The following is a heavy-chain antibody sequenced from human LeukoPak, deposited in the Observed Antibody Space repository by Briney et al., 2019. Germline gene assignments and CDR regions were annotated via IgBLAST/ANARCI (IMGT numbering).Heavy chain of an antibody. J-gene: IGHJ4*02. V-gene: IGHV3-21*04. D-gene: IGHD6-19*01. CDR3: ARYSSGWYYFDY. Sequence: PGGSLRLSCAASRFTFSTYSMNWVRQAPGKGLEWVSSIHSTSTYIYYADSVKGRFTISRDNAKNSLYLQMNSLRDEDTAVYYCARYSSGWYYFDYWGQGTLVTVSS. CDR1: RFTFSTYS. CDR2: IHSTSTYI.